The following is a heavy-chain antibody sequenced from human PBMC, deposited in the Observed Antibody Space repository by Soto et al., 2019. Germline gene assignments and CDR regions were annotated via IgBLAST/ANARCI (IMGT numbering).Heavy chain of an antibody. J-gene: IGHJ6*02. CDR3: ARRKDGSGSYYPYYYYGMDV. D-gene: IGHD3-10*01. CDR2: IDPSDSYT. Sequence: GESLKISCKGAGYSFTSYGISWVRQMPGKGLEWMGRIDPSDSYTNYSPSFQGHVTISADKSISTAYLQWSSLKASDTAMYYCARRKDGSGSYYPYYYYGMDVWGQGTTVTVSS. V-gene: IGHV5-10-1*01. CDR1: GYSFTSYG.